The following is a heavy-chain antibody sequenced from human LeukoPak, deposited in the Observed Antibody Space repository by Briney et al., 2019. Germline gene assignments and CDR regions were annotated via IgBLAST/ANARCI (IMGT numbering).Heavy chain of an antibody. CDR1: GYTFTSYD. D-gene: IGHD6-13*01. J-gene: IGHJ4*02. CDR3: ARGRIAAAGNYVY. V-gene: IGHV1-8*01. CDR2: MNPDSGNT. Sequence: ASVKVSCKASGYTFTSYDINWVRQATGQGLEWMGWMNPDSGNTGYAQKFQGRVTMTRNTSISTAYMELSSLRSEDTAVYYCARGRIAAAGNYVYWGQGTLVTVSS.